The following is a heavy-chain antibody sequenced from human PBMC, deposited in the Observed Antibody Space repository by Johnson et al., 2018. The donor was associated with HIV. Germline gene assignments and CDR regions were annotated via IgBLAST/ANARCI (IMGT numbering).Heavy chain of an antibody. CDR1: GFTFSRYA. D-gene: IGHD6-25*01. V-gene: IGHV3-30-3*01. J-gene: IGHJ3*02. CDR2: ISYDGSNK. Sequence: QVQLVESGGDVVQPGRSLRLSCAASGFTFSRYAMHWVRQAPGKGLEWVAVISYDGSNKYYADSVKGRFTISRDNPKNTVYLQMNSLRAEDTAVYYCTKEVPSAITIGDAFDIWGQGTMVTVSS. CDR3: TKEVPSAITIGDAFDI.